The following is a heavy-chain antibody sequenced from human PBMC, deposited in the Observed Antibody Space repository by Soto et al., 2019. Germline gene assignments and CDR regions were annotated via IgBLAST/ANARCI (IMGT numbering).Heavy chain of an antibody. CDR1: GFTFSSYA. D-gene: IGHD1-7*01. CDR3: AKDRVPGTTRDY. Sequence: GGSLRLSCAASGFTFSSYAMSWVRQAPGKGLEWVSAISGSGGSTYYADSVKSRFTISRDNSKNTLYLQMNSLRAEDTAVYYCAKDRVPGTTRDYWGQGTLVTVSS. CDR2: ISGSGGST. J-gene: IGHJ4*02. V-gene: IGHV3-23*01.